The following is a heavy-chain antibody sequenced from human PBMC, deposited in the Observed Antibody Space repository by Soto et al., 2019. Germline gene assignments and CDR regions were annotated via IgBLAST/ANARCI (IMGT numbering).Heavy chain of an antibody. D-gene: IGHD3-10*01. CDR1: GFTFSSYW. J-gene: IGHJ4*02. V-gene: IGHV3-7*01. CDR2: IKQDGSEK. Sequence: PGGSLRLSCAASGFTFSSYWMSWVRQAPGKGLEWVANIKQDGSEKHYVDSVKGRFTISRDNAKNSLYLQMNSLRAEDTAVYYCAREPQITMVRGVIRSTKAIDYWGQGTLVTVSS. CDR3: AREPQITMVRGVIRSTKAIDY.